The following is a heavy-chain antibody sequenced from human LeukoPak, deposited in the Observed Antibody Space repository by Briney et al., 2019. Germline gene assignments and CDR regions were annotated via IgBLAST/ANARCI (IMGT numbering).Heavy chain of an antibody. D-gene: IGHD3-22*01. CDR2: IYTSGST. Sequence: PSETLSLTCTVSGGSISSYYWSWIRQPAGKGLEWIGRIYTSGSTNYNPSLKSRVTMSVDTSKNQFSLKLSSVTAADTAVHYCARDSSITMIVGGLGWFDPWGQGTLVTVSS. CDR1: GGSISSYY. V-gene: IGHV4-4*07. J-gene: IGHJ5*02. CDR3: ARDSSITMIVGGLGWFDP.